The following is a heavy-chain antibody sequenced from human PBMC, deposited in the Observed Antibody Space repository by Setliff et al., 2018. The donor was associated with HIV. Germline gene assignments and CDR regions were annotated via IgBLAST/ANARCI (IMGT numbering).Heavy chain of an antibody. Sequence: ASVKVSCKTSGGTLTNYVITWVRQAPGQGLEWMGIIIPMYNIPTYAQKFQGRVTFTADESTGTAYMELSSLTSEDTAVYYCARDQTGIAAAAFGGGSAWSDEGFDIWGQGTTVTVSS. CDR3: ARDQTGIAAAAFGGGSAWSDEGFDI. V-gene: IGHV1-69*13. D-gene: IGHD6-13*01. CDR2: IIPMYNIP. J-gene: IGHJ3*02. CDR1: GGTLTNYV.